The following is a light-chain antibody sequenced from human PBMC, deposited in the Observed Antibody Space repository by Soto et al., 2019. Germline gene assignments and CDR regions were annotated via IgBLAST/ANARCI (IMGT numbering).Light chain of an antibody. CDR1: SSNIGNNY. V-gene: IGLV1-51*01. CDR3: GAWDASLKLYV. CDR2: DSN. J-gene: IGLJ1*01. Sequence: QSVLTQPPSVSAAPGQTVTISCSGSSSNIGNNYVSWYQQFPGAAPKLLIYDSNKRPSGVPERFSASKSVTSATLGIAGLQTGDEADYYCGAWDASLKLYVFGTGTQLTVL.